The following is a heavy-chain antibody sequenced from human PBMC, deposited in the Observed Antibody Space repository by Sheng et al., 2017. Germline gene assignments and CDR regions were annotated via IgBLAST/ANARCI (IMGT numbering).Heavy chain of an antibody. J-gene: IGHJ4*02. D-gene: IGHD3-16*01. CDR2: IDGSTGRT. CDR3: ARDQRNYGGTYFDS. V-gene: IGHV3-11*05. CDR1: GFTFSDYY. Sequence: QVQLVESGGGLVKPGGSLRLSCAASGFTFSDYYMSWIRQAPGKGLEWVSGIDGSTGRTYYADSVKGRFTISRDNFKNVMYLQMNSLRAEDTAIYFCARDQRNYGGTYFDSWGQGTLVAVSS.